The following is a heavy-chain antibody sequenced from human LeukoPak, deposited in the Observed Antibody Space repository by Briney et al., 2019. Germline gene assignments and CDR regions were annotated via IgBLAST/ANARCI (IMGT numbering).Heavy chain of an antibody. CDR2: IIPILGIA. J-gene: IGHJ4*02. D-gene: IGHD6-19*01. CDR3: ARQRVAGTNQGVDY. Sequence: GASVKVSCKASGGTFSSYAISWVRQAPGQGLEWMGRIIPILGIANYAQKFQGRVTITADKSTSTAYMELSSLRSEDTAVYYCARQRVAGTNQGVDYWGQGTLVTVSS. CDR1: GGTFSSYA. V-gene: IGHV1-69*04.